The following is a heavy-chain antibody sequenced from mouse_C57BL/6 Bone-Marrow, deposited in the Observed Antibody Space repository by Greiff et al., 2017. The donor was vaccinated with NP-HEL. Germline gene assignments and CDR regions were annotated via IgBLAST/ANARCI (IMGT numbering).Heavy chain of an antibody. D-gene: IGHD1-1*01. CDR2: INPNNGGT. V-gene: IGHV1-26*01. CDR3: VTTVVATRKYFDY. J-gene: IGHJ2*01. CDR1: GYTFTDYY. Sequence: EVQLQQSGPELVKPGASVKISCKASGYTFTDYYMNWVKQSHGKSLEWIGDINPNNGGTSYNQKFKGKATLTVDKSSSTAYMELRSLTSEDSAVYYCVTTVVATRKYFDYWGQGTTLTVSS.